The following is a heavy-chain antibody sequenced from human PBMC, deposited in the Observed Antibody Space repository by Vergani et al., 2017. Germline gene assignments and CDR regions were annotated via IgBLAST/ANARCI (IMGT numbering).Heavy chain of an antibody. CDR1: GFRFSDYG. CDR2: IDRNYGVK. V-gene: IGHV3-9*01. Sequence: VQMVESGGGVVQPGRSLRLSCAVSGFRFSDYGMHWVRQAPGRGLEWVSGIDRNYGVKNGNSFEGRFSISRDNAKKAVFLQMNNLRHEDTALYFCVKDNDYDADGPFDLWGRGTLVTVSS. J-gene: IGHJ2*01. CDR3: VKDNDYDADGPFDL. D-gene: IGHD3-16*01.